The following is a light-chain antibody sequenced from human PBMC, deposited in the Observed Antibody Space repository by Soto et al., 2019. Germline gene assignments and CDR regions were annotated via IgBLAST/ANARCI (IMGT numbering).Light chain of an antibody. CDR3: QQYGTSPIT. Sequence: ETVLTQSPGTLSLSPGERATLSCRASQSVSSSLAWYQQKPGQAPRLLIYGASSRATGIPDRFSGSGSGTDLTLTISRLEPEDFAVFYCQQYGTSPITFGQGTRLDIK. J-gene: IGKJ5*01. CDR2: GAS. CDR1: QSVSSS. V-gene: IGKV3-20*01.